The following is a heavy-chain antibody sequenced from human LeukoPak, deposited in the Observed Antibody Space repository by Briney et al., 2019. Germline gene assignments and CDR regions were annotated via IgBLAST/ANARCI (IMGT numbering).Heavy chain of an antibody. J-gene: IGHJ4*02. Sequence: PSETLSLTCTVSGGSISSSSYYWGWIRQPPGKGLEWIGSIYYSGSTYYNPSLKSRVTISVDTSKNQFSLKLSSVTAADTAVYYCARSIAAADRTLDYWGQGTLVTVSS. CDR3: ARSIAAADRTLDY. D-gene: IGHD6-13*01. CDR1: GGSISSSSYY. CDR2: IYYSGST. V-gene: IGHV4-39*07.